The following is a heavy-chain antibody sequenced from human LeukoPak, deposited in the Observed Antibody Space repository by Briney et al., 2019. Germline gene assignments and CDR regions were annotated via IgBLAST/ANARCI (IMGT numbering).Heavy chain of an antibody. J-gene: IGHJ5*02. CDR3: AGGMKKQDFWSGYLNNWFDP. CDR1: GFTFSSYW. CDR2: IKQDGSEK. D-gene: IGHD3-3*01. V-gene: IGHV3-7*01. Sequence: GGSLRLSCAASGFTFSSYWMSWVRQAPGKGLEWVANIKQDGSEKYYVDSVKGRFTISRDNAKNSLYLQMNSLRAEDTAVYYCAGGMKKQDFWSGYLNNWFDPWGQGTLVTVSS.